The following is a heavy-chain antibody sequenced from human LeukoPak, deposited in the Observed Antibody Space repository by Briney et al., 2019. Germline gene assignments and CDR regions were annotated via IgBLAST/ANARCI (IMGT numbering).Heavy chain of an antibody. CDR1: GFTFSSYA. J-gene: IGHJ4*02. Sequence: GGSLRLSCAASGFTFSSYAMHWVRQAPGKGLEWVAVISYDGSNKYYADSVKGRFTIPGDNSKNTLYLQMNSLRAEDTAVYYCARSGKDTFDYWGQGTLVTVSS. V-gene: IGHV3-30*04. CDR3: ARSGKDTFDY. CDR2: ISYDGSNK. D-gene: IGHD1-26*01.